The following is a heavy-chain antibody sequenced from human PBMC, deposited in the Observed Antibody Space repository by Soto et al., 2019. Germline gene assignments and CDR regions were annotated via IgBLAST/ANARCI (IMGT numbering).Heavy chain of an antibody. V-gene: IGHV5-51*01. Sequence: PGESLKISCKGSGYSFTSYWIGWVRQMPGKGLEWMGIIYPGDSDTRYSPSFQGQVTISADKSISTAYLQWSSLKASDTAMYYCARRATGTTRYYYGMDVWGQGTTVTVSS. J-gene: IGHJ6*02. D-gene: IGHD1-1*01. CDR3: ARRATGTTRYYYGMDV. CDR1: GYSFTSYW. CDR2: IYPGDSDT.